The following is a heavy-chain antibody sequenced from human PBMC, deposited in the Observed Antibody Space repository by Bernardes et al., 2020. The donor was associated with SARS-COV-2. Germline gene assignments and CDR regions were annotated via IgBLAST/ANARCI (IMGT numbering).Heavy chain of an antibody. V-gene: IGHV3-33*01. CDR2: IWYDGNNK. CDR3: AREILVGPVSTRRTYGLDL. CDR1: GFSFSSFG. D-gene: IGHD2-15*01. J-gene: IGHJ6*02. Sequence: GGSLRLSCAASGFSFSSFGLHWVRQAPGKGLEWVALIWYDGNNKYYAESVKGRFTISRDDSKNTLYLQMNSLIVEDTAVYYCAREILVGPVSTRRTYGLDLWGQGTTVTVSS.